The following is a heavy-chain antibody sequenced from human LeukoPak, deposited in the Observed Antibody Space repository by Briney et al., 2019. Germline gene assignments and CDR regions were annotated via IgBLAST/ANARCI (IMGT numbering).Heavy chain of an antibody. J-gene: IGHJ4*02. CDR2: IYYSGST. CDR3: ARLISARIDY. D-gene: IGHD2/OR15-2a*01. V-gene: IGHV4-39*01. CDR1: GGCISSSSYS. Sequence: PSETLSLTCTVSGGCISSSSYSWGWIRQPPGKGLEWIGNIYYSGSTYYNPSLKSRLTISVDTSKNQFSPKLSSVTAADTAVYYCARLISARIDYWGQGTLVPVSS.